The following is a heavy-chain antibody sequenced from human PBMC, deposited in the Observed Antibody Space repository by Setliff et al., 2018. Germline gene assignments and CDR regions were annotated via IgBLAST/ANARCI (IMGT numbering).Heavy chain of an antibody. CDR1: GGSVSSGSYY. CDR3: ARVDTAMVTGVDY. Sequence: TLSLTCTVSGGSVSSGSYYWSWIRQPPGKGLEWIGYIYYSGSTNYNPSLKSRVTISVDTSKNQFSLKLSSVTAADTAVYYCARVDTAMVTGVDYWGQGTLVTVSS. J-gene: IGHJ4*02. V-gene: IGHV4-61*01. CDR2: IYYSGST. D-gene: IGHD5-18*01.